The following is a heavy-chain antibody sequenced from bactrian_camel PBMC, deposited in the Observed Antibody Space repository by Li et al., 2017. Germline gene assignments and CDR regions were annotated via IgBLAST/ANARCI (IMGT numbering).Heavy chain of an antibody. CDR1: ERTYSSDC. CDR2: IDRDDGTT. Sequence: HVQLVESGGGSVAAGGSLRLTCVVSERTYSSDCIARFRLAPGKEREGVAAIDRDDGTTDYADSVKGRFTMSKDNAKNTQHLQMNSLKPEDTAMYFCAVRRWCGGVDTWDFWGQGTQVTVS. J-gene: IGHJ4*01. CDR3: AVRRWCGGVDTWDF. D-gene: IGHD7*01. V-gene: IGHV3S26*01.